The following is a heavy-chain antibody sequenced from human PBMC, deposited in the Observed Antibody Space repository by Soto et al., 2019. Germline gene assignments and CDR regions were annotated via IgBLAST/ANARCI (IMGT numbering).Heavy chain of an antibody. CDR3: ARGSVSSGWYYYYYYMDV. D-gene: IGHD6-19*01. V-gene: IGHV1-8*01. Sequence: ASVKVSCKASGYTFTSYDINWVRQATGQWLEWMGWVNPNSGNTGYAQEFQGRVTMTRNTSISTAYMELSSLRSEDTAVYYCARGSVSSGWYYYYYYMDVWGKGTTVTVSS. CDR1: GYTFTSYD. CDR2: VNPNSGNT. J-gene: IGHJ6*03.